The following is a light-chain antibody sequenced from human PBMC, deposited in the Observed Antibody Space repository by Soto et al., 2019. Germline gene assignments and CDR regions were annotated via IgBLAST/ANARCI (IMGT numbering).Light chain of an antibody. CDR3: QQYNNLPPIT. Sequence: EVVLTQSNATLSVSPGERSTRACRASQSVSSKLAWYQQKPGQAPRPLIYGASTRATGIPARFSGSGSGTEFTLTISSLQSEDFAVYYCQQYNNLPPITFCQVTRLEI. V-gene: IGKV3-15*01. CDR2: GAS. J-gene: IGKJ5*01. CDR1: QSVSSK.